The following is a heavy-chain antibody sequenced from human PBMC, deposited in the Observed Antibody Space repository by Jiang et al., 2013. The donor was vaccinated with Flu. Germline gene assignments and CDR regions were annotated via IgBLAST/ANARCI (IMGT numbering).Heavy chain of an antibody. J-gene: IGHJ5*02. D-gene: IGHD3-22*01. CDR2: ISPSGYST. CDR3: ARAYYYSSGQFYSTSLNTRLTISKDTSKNQVVLTMTNMDPVDTATYYCAHGRYGRNWFDP. V-gene: IGHV1-46*01. CDR1: GYSSSDYY. Sequence: KLSCQSSGYSSSDYYMHWVRQAPGQGLEWMGVISPSGYSTAYAQKFQGRVTMTSDTPTSTVYMELSSLRSEDTGVYYCARAYYYSSGQFYSTSLNTRLTISKDTSKNQVVLTMTNMDPVDTATYYCAHGRYGRNWFDPWGQGTLVTVSS.